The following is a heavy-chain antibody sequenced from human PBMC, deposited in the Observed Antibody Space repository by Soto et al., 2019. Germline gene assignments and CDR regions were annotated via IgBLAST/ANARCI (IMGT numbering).Heavy chain of an antibody. Sequence: ASVKVSCKACGYTFTGYYMHWMRQAPGQGLEWMGWINPNSGGTNYAQKFQGRVTMTRDTSLSTAYLELSRLTSDDTAVYYCARGLGEAGPVATDPFHILGQGTMVIVS. CDR1: GYTFTGYY. CDR3: ARGLGEAGPVATDPFHI. CDR2: INPNSGGT. V-gene: IGHV1-2*02. D-gene: IGHD6-19*01. J-gene: IGHJ3*02.